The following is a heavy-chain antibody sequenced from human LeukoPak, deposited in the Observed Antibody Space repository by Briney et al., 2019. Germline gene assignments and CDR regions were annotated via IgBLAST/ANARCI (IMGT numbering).Heavy chain of an antibody. CDR1: GFTVSSNY. Sequence: GGSLRLSCAASGFTVSSNYMSWVRQAPGKGLEWVSVIYSGGSTYYADSVKGRFTISRDISKNTLYLQMNSLRAEDTAVYYCARVKALGAATDAFDIWGQGTMVTVSS. CDR3: ARVKALGAATDAFDI. D-gene: IGHD1-26*01. J-gene: IGHJ3*02. CDR2: IYSGGST. V-gene: IGHV3-53*01.